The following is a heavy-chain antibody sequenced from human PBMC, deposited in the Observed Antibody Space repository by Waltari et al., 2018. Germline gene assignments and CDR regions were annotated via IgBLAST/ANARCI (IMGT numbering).Heavy chain of an antibody. CDR1: GFTFSSYG. D-gene: IGHD6-19*01. Sequence: QVQLVESGGGVVQPGRSLRLSCAASGFTFSSYGMHWVRQAPGKGLEWVAVIWYDGSNKYYADSVKGRFTISRDNSKNTLYLQMNSLRAEDTAVYYCARVAGDYWYFDLWGRGTLVTVSS. CDR3: ARVAGDYWYFDL. V-gene: IGHV3-33*01. CDR2: IWYDGSNK. J-gene: IGHJ2*01.